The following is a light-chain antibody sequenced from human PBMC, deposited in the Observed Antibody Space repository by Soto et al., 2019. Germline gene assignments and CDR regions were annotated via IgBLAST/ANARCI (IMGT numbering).Light chain of an antibody. CDR2: WAS. J-gene: IGKJ1*01. V-gene: IGKV4-1*01. Sequence: DIVMTQSPDSLPVSLGERATINCKSSQSLLYSANNKNYLSWYQQKPGQSPKLLIYWASTRESGVPDRFSGSGSGTDFTLTISILQAEDVAVYYCQQYYSTPPTFGQGTRVEVK. CDR1: QSLLYSANNKNY. CDR3: QQYYSTPPT.